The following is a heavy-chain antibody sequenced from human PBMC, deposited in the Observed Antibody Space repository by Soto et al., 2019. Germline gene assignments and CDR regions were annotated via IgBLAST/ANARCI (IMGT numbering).Heavy chain of an antibody. CDR1: GGSISSYY. J-gene: IGHJ4*02. D-gene: IGHD3-9*01. CDR2: IYYSGST. Sequence: SETLSLTCTVSGGSISSYYRSWIRQPPGKGLEWIGYIYYSGSTNYNPSLKSRVTISVDTSKNQFSLKLSSVTAADTAVYYCARQVASSNDILTGYSIDYWGQGTLVTVSS. CDR3: ARQVASSNDILTGYSIDY. V-gene: IGHV4-59*08.